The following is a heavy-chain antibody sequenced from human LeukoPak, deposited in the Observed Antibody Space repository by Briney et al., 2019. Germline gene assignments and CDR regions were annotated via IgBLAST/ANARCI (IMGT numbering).Heavy chain of an antibody. V-gene: IGHV1-18*01. D-gene: IGHD3-22*01. Sequence: GASVKVSCKASGYTFTSYGISWVRQAPGQGLEWMGWISAYNGNTSYAQKLQGRVTMTTDTSTSTAYMELRSLRSDDTAVYYCARDARVDTMIVVVPYWGQGTLVTVSS. J-gene: IGHJ4*02. CDR1: GYTFTSYG. CDR3: ARDARVDTMIVVVPY. CDR2: ISAYNGNT.